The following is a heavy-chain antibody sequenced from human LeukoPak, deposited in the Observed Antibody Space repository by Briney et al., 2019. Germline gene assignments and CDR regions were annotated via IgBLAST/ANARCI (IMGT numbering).Heavy chain of an antibody. CDR2: ISSSGSTI. Sequence: PGGSLRLSCAASGFTFSDYYMSWIRPAPGKGLEWVSYISSSGSTIYYADSVKGRFTISRDNAKNSLYLQMNSLRAEDTAVYYCARSHSYALGGDHYYGMDVWGQGTTVTVSS. J-gene: IGHJ6*02. CDR3: ARSHSYALGGDHYYGMDV. CDR1: GFTFSDYY. V-gene: IGHV3-11*01. D-gene: IGHD5-18*01.